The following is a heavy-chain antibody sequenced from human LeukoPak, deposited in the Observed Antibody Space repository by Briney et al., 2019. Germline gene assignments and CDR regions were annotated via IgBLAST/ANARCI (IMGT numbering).Heavy chain of an antibody. CDR2: IYYSGST. J-gene: IGHJ6*03. CDR3: ARLRYCNSTTCYEGDYYYMDV. CDR1: GGSISSSSYY. D-gene: IGHD2-2*01. V-gene: IGHV4-39*01. Sequence: PSETLSLTCSVSGGSISSSSYYWGWIRQAPGRGLEWIANIYYSGSTYYSPSLKSRVTTSVDTSKNQFSLKLSSVTAADTAVYFCARLRYCNSTTCYEGDYYYMDVWGKGTTVTVSS.